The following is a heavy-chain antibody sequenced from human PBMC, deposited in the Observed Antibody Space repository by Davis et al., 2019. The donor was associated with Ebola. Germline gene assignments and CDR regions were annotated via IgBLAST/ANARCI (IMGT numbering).Heavy chain of an antibody. V-gene: IGHV3-23*01. CDR3: ATDQNWGSAY. CDR1: GFTFSSYG. D-gene: IGHD7-27*01. CDR2: IGGSGDGA. Sequence: GESLKISCAASGFTFSSYGMIWVRQAPGKGLEGVSSIGGSGDGAGYADSVKGRFAISRDNSKNILYLQMNRLRSDDTAVYFCATDQNWGSAYWGQGTLVIVSS. J-gene: IGHJ4*02.